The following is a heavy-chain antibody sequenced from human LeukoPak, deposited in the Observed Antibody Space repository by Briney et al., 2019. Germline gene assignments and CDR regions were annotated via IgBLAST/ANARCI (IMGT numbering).Heavy chain of an antibody. CDR2: DYYSGSS. CDR1: GGSITDYY. J-gene: IGHJ4*02. V-gene: IGHV4-59*01. CDR3: ARLPSLMGSGWFYFDY. D-gene: IGHD6-19*01. Sequence: SETLSLTCTVSGGSITDYYWGWIRQPPGKGLEWIGYDYYSGSSNYNPSLKSRVTISVDTSKNQFSLKMSSVTAADTAVYYCARLPSLMGSGWFYFDYWGQGTLVTVSS.